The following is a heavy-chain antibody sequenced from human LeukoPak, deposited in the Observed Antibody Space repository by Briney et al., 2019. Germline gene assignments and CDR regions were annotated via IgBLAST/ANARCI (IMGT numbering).Heavy chain of an antibody. CDR3: AKGYSGYDLFDY. CDR2: ISGSGGST. D-gene: IGHD5-12*01. CDR1: GFTFSSYA. J-gene: IGHJ4*02. V-gene: IGHV3-23*01. Sequence: PGGSLRLSCAASGFTFSSYAMSWVRQAPGKGLEWVSAISGSGGSTYYADSVKGRFTISRDNSKNTLYLQMNSLRAEDTTVYYCAKGYSGYDLFDYWGQGTLVTVSS.